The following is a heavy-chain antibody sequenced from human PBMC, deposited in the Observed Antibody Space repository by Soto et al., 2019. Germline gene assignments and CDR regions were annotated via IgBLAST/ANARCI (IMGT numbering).Heavy chain of an antibody. Sequence: SETLSLTCTVSGASISSGDYYWSWIRQPPGEGLEWIGYIYHSGSTYYNPSLKSRAIISVDTSKNQFSLLLASVTAADTAAYYCARVSGTCTSCYWQGWFDSWGQGTLVTVS. CDR2: IYHSGST. CDR3: ARVSGTCTSCYWQGWFDS. D-gene: IGHD2-15*01. V-gene: IGHV4-30-4*01. CDR1: GASISSGDYY. J-gene: IGHJ5*01.